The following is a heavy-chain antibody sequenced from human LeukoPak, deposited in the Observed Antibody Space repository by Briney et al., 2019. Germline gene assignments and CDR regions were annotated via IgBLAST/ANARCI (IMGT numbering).Heavy chain of an antibody. CDR3: ATAGGYYFDY. Sequence: ASVKVSCKVSGYTLTELSMHWVRQAPGKGLEWMGGFNPEDGETIYAQKFQGRVTITEDTSTNTAYMELSSLRSEDTAVYHCATAGGYYFDYWGQGTLVTVSS. J-gene: IGHJ4*02. V-gene: IGHV1-24*01. CDR1: GYTLTELS. D-gene: IGHD6-25*01. CDR2: FNPEDGET.